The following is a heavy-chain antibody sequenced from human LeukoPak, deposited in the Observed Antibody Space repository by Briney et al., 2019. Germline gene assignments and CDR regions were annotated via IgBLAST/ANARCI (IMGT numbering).Heavy chain of an antibody. CDR1: GGAISNSRCF. Sequence: PSETLSLTCTVSGGAISNSRCFWGWMRQPPGKGLEWIGNIFYTGTTSSNPSLKSRATLSVDTSQNQFSLRLSSVTAADTAVYYCATYCDSRSSPPGACDVWGQGTMVTVSS. V-gene: IGHV4-39*01. CDR2: IFYTGTT. D-gene: IGHD2/OR15-2a*01. J-gene: IGHJ3*01. CDR3: ATYCDSRSSPPGACDV.